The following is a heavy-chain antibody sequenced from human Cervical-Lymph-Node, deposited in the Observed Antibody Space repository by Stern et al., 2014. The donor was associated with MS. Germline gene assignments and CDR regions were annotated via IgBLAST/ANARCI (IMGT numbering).Heavy chain of an antibody. CDR1: GFTFTSCY. CDR3: ARDMSTVTTPYFDY. V-gene: IGHV1-2*02. CDR2: INANRGGT. D-gene: IGHD4-17*01. J-gene: IGHJ4*02. Sequence: VQLEESGAEVRRPGASVKVACKASGFTFTSCYMHWVRQAPGQGLEWMGWINANRGGTNSAQNFQGRVTMTRDTSISTVYMDLTGLTSDDTAIYYCARDMSTVTTPYFDYWGQGTLVTVPS.